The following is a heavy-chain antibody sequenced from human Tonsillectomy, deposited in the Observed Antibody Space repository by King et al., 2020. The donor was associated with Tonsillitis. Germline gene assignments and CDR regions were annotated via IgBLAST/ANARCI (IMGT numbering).Heavy chain of an antibody. D-gene: IGHD7-27*01. CDR1: GFTFSASS. Sequence: VQLVESGGGLVQPGGSLRLSCAASGFTFSASSMHWVRQAPGKGLEWISYISSSISAIYYADSVKGRFTVSRDNANSSLDLEMRSLRAEDPAVYYCARDGDLGVGSFDYWGQGTLVSVSS. CDR2: ISSSISAI. CDR3: ARDGDLGVGSFDY. V-gene: IGHV3-48*01. J-gene: IGHJ4*02.